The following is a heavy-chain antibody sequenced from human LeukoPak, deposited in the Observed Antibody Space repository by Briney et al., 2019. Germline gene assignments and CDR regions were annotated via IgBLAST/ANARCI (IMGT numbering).Heavy chain of an antibody. CDR3: ARESIAVAGAPFDY. V-gene: IGHV3-48*03. J-gene: IGHJ4*02. D-gene: IGHD6-19*01. CDR1: GFTFSSYE. Sequence: GVSLRLSCAASGFTFSSYEMNWVRQAPGKGLVWVSYISSGSTIYEADSVEGRFTISRDKTKNALYLQMNSLSAEDRAVYYCARESIAVAGAPFDYWGQGTLVTVPS. CDR2: ISSGSTI.